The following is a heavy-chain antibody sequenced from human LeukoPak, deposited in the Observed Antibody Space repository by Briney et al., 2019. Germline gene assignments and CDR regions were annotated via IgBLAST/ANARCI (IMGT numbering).Heavy chain of an antibody. CDR1: GYTFTGYY. CDR2: INPNSGGT. Sequence: ASVKVSCKASGYTFTGYYTHWVRQAPGQGLEWMGWINPNSGGTNYAQKFQGRVTMTRDTSISTAYMELSRLRSDDTAVYYCARESYDSSGYYDTRGVQGRFDYWGQGTLVTVSS. V-gene: IGHV1-2*02. J-gene: IGHJ4*02. D-gene: IGHD3-22*01. CDR3: ARESYDSSGYYDTRGVQGRFDY.